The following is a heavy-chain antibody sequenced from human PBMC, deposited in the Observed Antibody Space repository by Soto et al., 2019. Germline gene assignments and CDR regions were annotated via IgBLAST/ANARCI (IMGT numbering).Heavy chain of an antibody. V-gene: IGHV3-23*01. CDR3: AKESVGGSYYSGL. Sequence: EVQLLESGGGLVQPGGSLRLSCAASGFTFSTYDMSWVRQASGKGLEWVSAISGSGLSTYYTDSVKGRFTISRDNSKNTLHLEMNSLRAEDTPVYYCAKESVGGSYYSGLWGQGTLVTVSS. D-gene: IGHD1-26*01. CDR2: ISGSGLST. CDR1: GFTFSTYD. J-gene: IGHJ4*02.